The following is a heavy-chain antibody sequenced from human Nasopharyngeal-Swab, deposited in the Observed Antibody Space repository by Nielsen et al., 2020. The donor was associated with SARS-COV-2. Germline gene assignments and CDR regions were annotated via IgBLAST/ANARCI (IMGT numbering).Heavy chain of an antibody. Sequence: ASVKVSCKSSGYTFSRNDINWVRQATGQGLEWMGWMNPKSGDVGYEQKFQGRVTMTRNTSTPTAYMELSSLRHEDTAVYYCARGAFGLGHSWFDPWGQGTLVTVSS. CDR3: ARGAFGLGHSWFDP. CDR2: MNPKSGDV. V-gene: IGHV1-8*01. CDR1: GYTFSRND. J-gene: IGHJ5*02. D-gene: IGHD3/OR15-3a*01.